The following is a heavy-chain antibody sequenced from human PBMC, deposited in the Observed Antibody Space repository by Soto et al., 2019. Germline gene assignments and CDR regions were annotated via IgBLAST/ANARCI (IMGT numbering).Heavy chain of an antibody. CDR3: ARDRGEYSTTGYYFDY. V-gene: IGHV3-30-3*01. D-gene: IGHD6-6*01. Sequence: PGGSLRLSCAASGFTFSSYAMHWVRQAPGKGLEWVAVISYDGSNKYYADSVKGRFTISRDNSKNTLYLQMNSLRAEDTAVYYCARDRGEYSTTGYYFDYWGQGTLVTVSS. J-gene: IGHJ4*02. CDR2: ISYDGSNK. CDR1: GFTFSSYA.